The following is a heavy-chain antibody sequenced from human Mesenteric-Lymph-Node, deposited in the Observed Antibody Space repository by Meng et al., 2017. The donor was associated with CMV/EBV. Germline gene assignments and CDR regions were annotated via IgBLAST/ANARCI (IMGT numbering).Heavy chain of an antibody. Sequence: SETLSLTCTVSGGSVNSGNYHWSWIRQTPGKGLEWIGYIYYSGSTNYNPSLKSRVTISVDTSKNQFSLKLSSVTAADTAVYYCARETWGSSSSFSIDYWGQGTLVTVSS. CDR3: ARETWGSSSSFSIDY. V-gene: IGHV4-61*01. J-gene: IGHJ4*02. D-gene: IGHD6-6*01. CDR1: GGSVNSGNYH. CDR2: IYYSGST.